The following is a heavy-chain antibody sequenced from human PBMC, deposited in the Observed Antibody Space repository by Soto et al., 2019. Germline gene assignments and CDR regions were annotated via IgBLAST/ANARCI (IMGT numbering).Heavy chain of an antibody. Sequence: SETLSLTCPVSGGFVNSDTHSWSWIRQTPGKRLEWIGFIYSGGSTKNPSLRSRVTMSVDTSKNQFSLKLRSVIVADTAVYHCARFVRSCSATTCSTRADVWGQGITVTVSS. D-gene: IGHD2-2*01. CDR1: GGFVNSDTHS. CDR3: ARFVRSCSATTCSTRADV. V-gene: IGHV4-61*01. CDR2: IYSGGST. J-gene: IGHJ6*02.